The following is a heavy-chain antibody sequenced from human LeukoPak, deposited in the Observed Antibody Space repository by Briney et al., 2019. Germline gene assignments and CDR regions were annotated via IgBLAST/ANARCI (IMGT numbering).Heavy chain of an antibody. CDR2: IYYSGRT. V-gene: IGHV4-30-4*01. J-gene: IGHJ4*02. D-gene: IGHD2-8*01. CDR1: CGSISRGDYY. CDR3: ARGPACCSEINCTNGVCLAEPFDY. Sequence: SETLSLTCTVSCGSISRGDYYWGWIRQPPGKGLEWIGYIYYSGRTYHNPSLKSRVTISVDTSKNQFSLKLSSVTAADTAVYYCARGPACCSEINCTNGVCLAEPFDYWGQGTLVTVSS.